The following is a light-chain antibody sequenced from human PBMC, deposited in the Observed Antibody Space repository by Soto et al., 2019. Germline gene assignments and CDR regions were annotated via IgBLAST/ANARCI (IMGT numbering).Light chain of an antibody. CDR3: QQYGSSPGYT. CDR1: QSVSSSY. Sequence: EIVFTQSPGTLSLSPGERATLSCRASQSVSSSYLAWYQQKPGQAPRLLIYGASSRATGIPDRFSGRGSGTDFTLTISRLEPEDFAVYYCQQYGSSPGYTFGQGTKVDIK. CDR2: GAS. V-gene: IGKV3-20*01. J-gene: IGKJ2*01.